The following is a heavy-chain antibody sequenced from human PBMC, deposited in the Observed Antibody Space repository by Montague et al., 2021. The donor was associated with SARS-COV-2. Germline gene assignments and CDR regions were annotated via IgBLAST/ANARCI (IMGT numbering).Heavy chain of an antibody. Sequence: TLSLTCTVSGGSISGGSYYWSWIRQPAGKGLEWIGRIYTSGXTXYXXXXKXRVTISVDTSKNQFSLKLSSVTAADTAVYYCARAPHYDFWSGYYLGEGYYYYYMDVWGKGTTVTVSS. CDR2: IYTSGXT. CDR1: GGSISGGSYY. D-gene: IGHD3-3*01. CDR3: ARAPHYDFWSGYYLGEGYYYYYMDV. V-gene: IGHV4-61*02. J-gene: IGHJ6*03.